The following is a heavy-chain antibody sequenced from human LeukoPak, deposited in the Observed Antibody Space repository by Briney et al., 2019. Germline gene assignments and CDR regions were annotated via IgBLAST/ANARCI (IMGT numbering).Heavy chain of an antibody. D-gene: IGHD3-10*01. CDR2: ISSSSNYV. J-gene: IGHJ4*02. Sequence: GGSLRLSCAASGFTFSSYTMNWVRQAPGKGLEWVSSISSSSNYVYYTDSVKGRFTVSRDNTKNSLYLQMNSLRAEDTAVYYCARDEFRGVTVYWGQGTLVTVSS. V-gene: IGHV3-21*01. CDR3: ARDEFRGVTVY. CDR1: GFTFSSYT.